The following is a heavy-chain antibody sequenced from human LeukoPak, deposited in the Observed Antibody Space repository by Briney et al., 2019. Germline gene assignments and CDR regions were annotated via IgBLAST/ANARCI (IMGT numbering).Heavy chain of an antibody. D-gene: IGHD6-13*01. V-gene: IGHV4-31*03. CDR1: GGSISSGGYY. Sequence: RPSGTLSLTCTVSGGSISSGGYYWSWIRQHPGKGLEWIGYIYYSGSTYYNPSLKSRVTISVDTSKNQFSLKLSSVTAADTAVYYCARATYRSSWYNWFDPWGQGTLVTVSP. J-gene: IGHJ5*02. CDR3: ARATYRSSWYNWFDP. CDR2: IYYSGST.